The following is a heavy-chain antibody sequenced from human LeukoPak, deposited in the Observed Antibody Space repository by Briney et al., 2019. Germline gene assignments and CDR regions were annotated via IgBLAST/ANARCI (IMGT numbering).Heavy chain of an antibody. Sequence: ASVKVSCKASGYTFTSYGINWVRQAPGQGLEWMGWISAYNGNTNYAQKLQGRVTMTTDTSTSTAYMELRSLRSDDTAVYYCARHPPPTYYYDSSGYYYFDYWGQGTLVTVSS. D-gene: IGHD3-22*01. CDR1: GYTFTSYG. CDR2: ISAYNGNT. J-gene: IGHJ4*02. V-gene: IGHV1-18*01. CDR3: ARHPPPTYYYDSSGYYYFDY.